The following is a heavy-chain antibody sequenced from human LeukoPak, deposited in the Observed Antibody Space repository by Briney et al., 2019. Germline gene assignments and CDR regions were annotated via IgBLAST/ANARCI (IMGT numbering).Heavy chain of an antibody. J-gene: IGHJ5*02. CDR3: ARDNPFGELNWFDP. D-gene: IGHD3-10*01. CDR1: GYTFTSYA. CDR2: INTNTGNP. Sequence: GASVKVSCKASGYTFTSYAMNWVRQAPGQGLEWMGWINTNTGNPTYAQGFTGRFVFSLDTSVSTAYLQISSLKAEDTAVYYCARDNPFGELNWFDPWGQGTLVTVSS. V-gene: IGHV7-4-1*02.